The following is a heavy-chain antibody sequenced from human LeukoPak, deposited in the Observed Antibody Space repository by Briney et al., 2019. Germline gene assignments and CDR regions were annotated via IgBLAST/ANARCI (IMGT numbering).Heavy chain of an antibody. J-gene: IGHJ4*02. D-gene: IGHD4-17*01. CDR3: AREGYGDYYWML. CDR2: INWNGGST. V-gene: IGHV3-20*04. CDR1: GFTFDDYG. Sequence: GGSLRLSCAASGFTFDDYGMSWVRQAPGKGMEWVSRINWNGGSTAYAESVKGRFTISRDKAKKSVYMQMNSLRAEDTALYYCAREGYGDYYWMLWGQGTLVTVSS.